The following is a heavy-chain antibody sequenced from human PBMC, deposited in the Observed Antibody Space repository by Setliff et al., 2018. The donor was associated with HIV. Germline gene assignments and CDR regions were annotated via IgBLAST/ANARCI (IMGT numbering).Heavy chain of an antibody. D-gene: IGHD3-10*01. CDR2: INAGNGNT. CDR3: ARPNKPYGSGSYYNGDYYYGMDV. V-gene: IGHV1-3*01. Sequence: ASVKVSCKASGYTFTSYAMHWVRQAPGQRLEWMGWINAGNGNTKYSQKFQGRVTITRDTSASTAYMELSSLRSEDTAVYYCARPNKPYGSGSYYNGDYYYGMDVWGQGTTVTSP. CDR1: GYTFTSYA. J-gene: IGHJ6*02.